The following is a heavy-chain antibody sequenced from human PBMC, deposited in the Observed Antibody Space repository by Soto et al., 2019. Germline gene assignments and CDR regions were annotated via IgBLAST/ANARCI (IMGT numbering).Heavy chain of an antibody. CDR1: GFTFSDYY. CDR2: ISSSGSTI. D-gene: IGHD2-15*01. V-gene: IGHV3-11*01. CDR3: ARDAPFRYCRGGSCSQHFDY. Sequence: PGGSLRLSCAASGFTFSDYYMSWIRQAPGKGLEWVSYISSSGSTIYYADSVKGRFTISRDNAKNSLYLQMNSLRAEDTAVYYCARDAPFRYCRGGSCSQHFDYWGQGTLVTVS. J-gene: IGHJ4*02.